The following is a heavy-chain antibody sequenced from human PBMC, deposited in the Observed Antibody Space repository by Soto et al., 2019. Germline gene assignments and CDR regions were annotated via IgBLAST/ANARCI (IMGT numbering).Heavy chain of an antibody. J-gene: IGHJ6*02. D-gene: IGHD1-1*01. CDR1: GYTFNTYA. V-gene: IGHV1-3*01. CDR3: ARGKGMEENYYYYGMDI. Sequence: QVQVVQSGAEVKKPGASVKVSCKASGYTFNTYAIHWVRQAPGQSLEWMGWLNGGTGQTRYSQRFQDRVTITRDTSASTAYMEVSSLRPEDTAVYYCARGKGMEENYYYYGMDIWGQGTTVTVSS. CDR2: LNGGTGQT.